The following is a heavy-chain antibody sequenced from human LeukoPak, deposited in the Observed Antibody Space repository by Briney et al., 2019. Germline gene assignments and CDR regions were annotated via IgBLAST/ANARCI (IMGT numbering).Heavy chain of an antibody. V-gene: IGHV3-23*01. Sequence: GGSLRLSCVASGFTFSSRDWMTWVRQAPGKGLEWVSSIFPSGGEIHYADSVRGRFTISRDNSKSTLSLQMNSLRAEDTAIYYCATYRQVLLPFESWGQGTLVTVSS. CDR2: IFPSGGEI. CDR1: GFTFSSRDW. D-gene: IGHD2-8*02. J-gene: IGHJ4*02. CDR3: ATYRQVLLPFES.